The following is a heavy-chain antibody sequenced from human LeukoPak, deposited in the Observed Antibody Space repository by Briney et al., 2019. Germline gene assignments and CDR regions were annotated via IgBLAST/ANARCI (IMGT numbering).Heavy chain of an antibody. D-gene: IGHD6-6*01. CDR3: AKFDFSSSFDALDI. CDR1: GFIFSNSW. V-gene: IGHV3-74*01. Sequence: GGSLRLSCAASGFIFSNSWMHWVRQAPGKGLVWVSRINPDGRSISYADSVKGRFTISRDNPKNTLYLQMNSLRAEDTAVYYCAKFDFSSSFDALDIWGHGTMVTVSS. J-gene: IGHJ3*02. CDR2: INPDGRSI.